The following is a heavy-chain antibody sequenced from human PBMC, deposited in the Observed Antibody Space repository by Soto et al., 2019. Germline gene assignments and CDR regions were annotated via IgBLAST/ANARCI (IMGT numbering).Heavy chain of an antibody. CDR1: GGTFSSYA. J-gene: IGHJ3*02. Sequence: QVQLVQSGAEVKKPGSSVKVSCKASGGTFSSYAISWVRQAPGQGLEGMGGIIAIFGTANYAQKFQGRVTITADESTSTAYMELSSLRSEDTAVYYCARARGVLRLWEWLFHDAFDIWGQGTMVTVSS. CDR2: IIAIFGTA. D-gene: IGHD3-3*01. V-gene: IGHV1-69*01. CDR3: ARARGVLRLWEWLFHDAFDI.